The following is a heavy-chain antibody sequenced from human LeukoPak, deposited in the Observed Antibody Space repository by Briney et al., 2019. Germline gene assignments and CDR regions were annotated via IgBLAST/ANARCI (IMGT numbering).Heavy chain of an antibody. D-gene: IGHD1-26*01. Sequence: PGGSLRLSCAASGFTFNSYAMHWVRQAPGKGLEYVSAISSNGGSTYYANSVKGRFTISRDNSKNTLYLQMGSLRAEDMAVYYCARGMIEGAHFDYWGQGTLVTVSS. CDR3: ARGMIEGAHFDY. J-gene: IGHJ4*02. CDR1: GFTFNSYA. CDR2: ISSNGGST. V-gene: IGHV3-64*01.